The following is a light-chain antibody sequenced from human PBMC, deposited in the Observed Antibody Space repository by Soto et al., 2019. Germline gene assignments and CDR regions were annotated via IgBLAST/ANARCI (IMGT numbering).Light chain of an antibody. V-gene: IGKV3-20*01. Sequence: EIVLTQSPGTLSLSPGERATLFCRASQSVDSSYLAWYRQKPGQAPRLLIYAASSRAAGVPDRFGGSGSGTDFTLTISRLEPEDFAVYYCQQYGASFLTFGQGTRLEIK. CDR1: QSVDSSY. CDR2: AAS. CDR3: QQYGASFLT. J-gene: IGKJ5*01.